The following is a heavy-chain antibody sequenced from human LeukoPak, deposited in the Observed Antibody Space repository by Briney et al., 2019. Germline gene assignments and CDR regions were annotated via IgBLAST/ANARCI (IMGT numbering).Heavy chain of an antibody. Sequence: GRSLRLSCAASGFTFDDYAMHWVRQAPGKGLEWVSGISWNSGSIGYADSVKGRFTISRDNAKNSLYLQMNSLRAEDTALYYCAKDRVAARSLGFDYWGQGTLVTVSS. V-gene: IGHV3-9*01. CDR1: GFTFDDYA. J-gene: IGHJ4*02. CDR3: AKDRVAARSLGFDY. CDR2: ISWNSGSI. D-gene: IGHD6-6*01.